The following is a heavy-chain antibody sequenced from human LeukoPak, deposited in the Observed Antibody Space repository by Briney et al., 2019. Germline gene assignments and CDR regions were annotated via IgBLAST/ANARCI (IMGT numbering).Heavy chain of an antibody. CDR3: ARELRGDEF. Sequence: GASVTVSCKASGYTFTTYDVNWVRQATGQGPEWMGYMNPNSGITGYAQKFQGRVTMTSDTSINTAYMELSSLTSEDTAMYYCARELRGDEFWGQGTLVTVSS. D-gene: IGHD3-10*01. CDR1: GYTFTTYD. J-gene: IGHJ4*02. V-gene: IGHV1-8*01. CDR2: MNPNSGIT.